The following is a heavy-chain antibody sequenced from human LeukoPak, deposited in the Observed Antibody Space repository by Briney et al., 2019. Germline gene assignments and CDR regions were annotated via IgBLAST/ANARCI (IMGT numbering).Heavy chain of an antibody. D-gene: IGHD6-19*01. CDR1: GYTFPSYD. Sequence: GASVKVSCKASGYTFPSYDINWVRQATGQGLEWMGWMNPNSGNTGYAQKFQGRVTITRNTSISTAYMELSSLRSEDTAVYYCARGRIAVAGASFDYWGQGTLVTVSS. V-gene: IGHV1-8*03. CDR3: ARGRIAVAGASFDY. J-gene: IGHJ4*02. CDR2: MNPNSGNT.